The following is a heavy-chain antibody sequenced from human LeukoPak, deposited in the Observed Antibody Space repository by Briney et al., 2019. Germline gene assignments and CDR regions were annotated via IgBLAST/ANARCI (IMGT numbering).Heavy chain of an antibody. J-gene: IGHJ4*02. CDR1: GFTFSRYS. CDR3: VCLGLGGLSLD. V-gene: IGHV3-74*01. D-gene: IGHD3-16*01. CDR2: VNSDGSGT. Sequence: GGSLRLSCAASGFTFSRYSMHWVRQAPGKGLVWVSHVNSDGSGTDYADSVKGRFTISSDNAKNTLYLQMNSLRVEDTAVYYCVCLGLGGLSLDWGQGTLVTVSS.